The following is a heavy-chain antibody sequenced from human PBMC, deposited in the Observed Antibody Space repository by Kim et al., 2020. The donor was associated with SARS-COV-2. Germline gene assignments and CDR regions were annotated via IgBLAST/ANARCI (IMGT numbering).Heavy chain of an antibody. CDR2: IYYSGST. CDR3: ARDRTAAAGDDAFDI. D-gene: IGHD6-13*01. V-gene: IGHV4-31*03. CDR1: GGSISSGGYY. J-gene: IGHJ3*02. Sequence: SETLSLTCTVSGGSISSGGYYWSWIRQHPGKGLEWIGYIYYSGSTYYNPSLKNRVTISVDTSKNQFSLKLSSVTAADTAVYYCARDRTAAAGDDAFDIWGQGTMVTVSS.